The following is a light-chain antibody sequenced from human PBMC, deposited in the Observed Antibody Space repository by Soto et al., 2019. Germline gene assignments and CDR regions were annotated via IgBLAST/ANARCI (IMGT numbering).Light chain of an antibody. J-gene: IGKJ4*01. V-gene: IGKV3-15*01. CDR3: QQYNDWPLT. CDR2: GAS. Sequence: ELVMTQSPATLSVSPGERATLSCRASQSVSTNLAWYQQKPGQAPRLLIYGASTRATGFPARFSGSGSGTEFTLTISSLQSEDFAVYYCQQYNDWPLTYGGGTKEEIK. CDR1: QSVSTN.